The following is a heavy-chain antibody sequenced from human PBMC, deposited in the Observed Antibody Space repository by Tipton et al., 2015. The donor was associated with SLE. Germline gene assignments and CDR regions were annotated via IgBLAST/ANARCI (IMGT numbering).Heavy chain of an antibody. Sequence: TLSLTCSVSGGPIRTYYWSWIRQPPGKGLEWIGYIYTSGSTKYNPSLKSGVTISLDTSKNQFSLNLTSVTAADTAVYYCARHEHRSPWEGDWFDPWGQGTLVTVSS. CDR1: GGPIRTYY. J-gene: IGHJ5*02. V-gene: IGHV4-4*09. CDR3: ARHEHRSPWEGDWFDP. CDR2: IYTSGST. D-gene: IGHD1-26*01.